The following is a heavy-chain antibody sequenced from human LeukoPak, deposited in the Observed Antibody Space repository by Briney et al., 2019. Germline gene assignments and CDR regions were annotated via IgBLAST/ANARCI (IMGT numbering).Heavy chain of an antibody. J-gene: IGHJ4*02. CDR3: ARGLRLRYFDWSPPTAY. CDR2: MNPNSGNT. Sequence: ASVKVSCKASGYTFTSYDINWVRQATGQGLEWMGWMNPNSGNTGYAQKFQGRVTMTRNTSISTAYMELSSLRSEDTAVYYCARGLRLRYFDWSPPTAYWGQGTLVTVSS. V-gene: IGHV1-8*01. D-gene: IGHD3-9*01. CDR1: GYTFTSYD.